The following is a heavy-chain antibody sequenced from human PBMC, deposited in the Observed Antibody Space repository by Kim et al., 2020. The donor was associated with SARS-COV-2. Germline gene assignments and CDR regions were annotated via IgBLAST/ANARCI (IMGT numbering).Heavy chain of an antibody. V-gene: IGHV3-30*18. D-gene: IGHD3-10*01. CDR2: ISYDGSNK. Sequence: GGSLGLSCAASGFTFSSYGMHWVRQAPGKGLEWVAVISYDGSNKYYADSVKGRFTISRDNSKNTLYLQMNSLRAEDTAVYYCAKGNFGSYYYYGMDVWGQGTTVTVSS. CDR3: AKGNFGSYYYYGMDV. J-gene: IGHJ6*02. CDR1: GFTFSSYG.